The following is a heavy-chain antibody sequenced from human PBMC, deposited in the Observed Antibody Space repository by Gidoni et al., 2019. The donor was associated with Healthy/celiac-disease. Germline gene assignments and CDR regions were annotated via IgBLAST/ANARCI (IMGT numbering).Heavy chain of an antibody. CDR3: ARGGIYDFWSGYYRAFDI. V-gene: IGHV4-30-2*01. D-gene: IGHD3-3*01. Sequence: QLQLQESGSGLVKPSQTLSLTCAVSGGSISSGGYPWSWIRQPPGKGLEWIGYIYHSGSTYYNPSLKSRVTISVDRSKNQFSLKLSSVTAADTAVYYCARGGIYDFWSGYYRAFDIWGQGTMVTVSS. J-gene: IGHJ3*02. CDR2: IYHSGST. CDR1: GGSISSGGYP.